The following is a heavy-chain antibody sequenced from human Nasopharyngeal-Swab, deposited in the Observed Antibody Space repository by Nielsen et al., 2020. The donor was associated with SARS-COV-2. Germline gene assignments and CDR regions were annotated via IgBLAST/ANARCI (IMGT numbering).Heavy chain of an antibody. CDR3: AKDKATFCTSSVCYFGMDV. D-gene: IGHD2-8*01. Sequence: GESLKISCAASGFNFGNFAMSWVRQAPGKGLEWVATISADGTSSGIRTYYAESVKGRFTISRDSANDMLHLQMNSLRAEDSALYYCAKDKATFCTSSVCYFGMDVWGQGTTVTASS. J-gene: IGHJ6*02. CDR2: ISADGTSSGIRT. V-gene: IGHV3-23*01. CDR1: GFNFGNFA.